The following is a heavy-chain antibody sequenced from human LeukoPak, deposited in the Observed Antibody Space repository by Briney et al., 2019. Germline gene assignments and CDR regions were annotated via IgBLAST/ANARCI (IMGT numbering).Heavy chain of an antibody. CDR2: FFYSGST. Sequence: SETLSLTCTVSGGSISSRPYCWGWIRQPPGKGLEWLGSFFYSGSTYYKPSLKGRVTIPVDTSKNQFSLKLSSVTAADTAVYYCASRAGTTSRYFDYWGQGTLVTVSS. CDR3: ASRAGTTSRYFDY. J-gene: IGHJ4*02. D-gene: IGHD1-1*01. CDR1: GGSISSRPYC. V-gene: IGHV4-39*01.